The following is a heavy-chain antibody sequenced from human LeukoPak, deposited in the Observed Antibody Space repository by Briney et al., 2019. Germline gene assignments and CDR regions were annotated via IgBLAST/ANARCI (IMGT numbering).Heavy chain of an antibody. V-gene: IGHV4-34*01. Sequence: SETLSLTCAVYGGSFSGYYWSWIRQPPGKGLEWIGEINHSGGTNYNPSLKSRVTISVDTSKNQFSLKLSSVTAADTAVYYCARTRYYYNSRSYGAPYYFDYWGQGTLVTVSS. D-gene: IGHD3-10*01. J-gene: IGHJ4*02. CDR1: GGSFSGYY. CDR2: INHSGGT. CDR3: ARTRYYYNSRSYGAPYYFDY.